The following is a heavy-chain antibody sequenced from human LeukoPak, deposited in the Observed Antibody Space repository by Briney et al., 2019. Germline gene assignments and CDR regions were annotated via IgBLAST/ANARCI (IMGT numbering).Heavy chain of an antibody. CDR3: AKDLDGYNPGTFDY. D-gene: IGHD5-24*01. Sequence: GGSLRLSCAASGFTFSSYGMHWVRQAPGKGLEWVAVISYDGSNEYYADSVKGRFTISRDNSKNTLYLQMNSLRAEDTAVYYCAKDLDGYNPGTFDYWGQGTLVTVSS. J-gene: IGHJ4*02. V-gene: IGHV3-30*18. CDR2: ISYDGSNE. CDR1: GFTFSSYG.